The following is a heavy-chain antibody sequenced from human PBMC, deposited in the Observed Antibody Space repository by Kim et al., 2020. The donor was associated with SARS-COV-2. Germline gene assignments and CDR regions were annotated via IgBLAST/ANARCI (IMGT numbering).Heavy chain of an antibody. CDR1: GYTFTTYD. V-gene: IGHV1-8*01. Sequence: ASVKVSCKASGYTFTTYDINWVRQAPGQGLEWMGWMNPNSGNTGYARKFQGRVTMTRDTSTSTAYMELSSLTSEDTAVYYCARYLWVGDLFSWFDPSCQG. CDR2: MNPNSGNT. D-gene: IGHD3-10*01. CDR3: ARYLWVGDLFSWFDP. J-gene: IGHJ5*02.